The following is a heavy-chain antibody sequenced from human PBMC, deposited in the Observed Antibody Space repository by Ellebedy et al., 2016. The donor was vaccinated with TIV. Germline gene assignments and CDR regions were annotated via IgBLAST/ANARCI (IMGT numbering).Heavy chain of an antibody. D-gene: IGHD1-26*01. CDR2: IIPILGIT. Sequence: ASVKVSCKASGGTFSSYAISWVRQAPGQGLEWMGRIIPILGITNYAQKFQGRVTLTADKSTSTANMELSRLRSEDTAVYFCARGSGGSYGMDVWGQGTTVTVSS. CDR1: GGTFSSYA. J-gene: IGHJ6*02. CDR3: ARGSGGSYGMDV. V-gene: IGHV1-69*04.